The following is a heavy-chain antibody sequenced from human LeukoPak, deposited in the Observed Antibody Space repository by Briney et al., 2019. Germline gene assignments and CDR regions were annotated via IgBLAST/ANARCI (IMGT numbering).Heavy chain of an antibody. V-gene: IGHV1-2*02. CDR3: ATGTTWFGELYPYYFDY. CDR2: MNPKSGGT. Sequence: ASVKVSCKASGYTFTGYYVHWVRQAPGQGLEWMGWMNPKSGGTNYAQKFEARVTMNRDTSISTAYMELSRLRFDDTAVYYCATGTTWFGELYPYYFDYWGQGTLVTVSS. J-gene: IGHJ4*02. D-gene: IGHD3-10*01. CDR1: GYTFTGYY.